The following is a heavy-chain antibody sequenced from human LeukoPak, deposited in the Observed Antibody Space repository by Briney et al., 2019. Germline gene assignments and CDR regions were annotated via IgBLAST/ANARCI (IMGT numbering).Heavy chain of an antibody. V-gene: IGHV3-30-3*01. D-gene: IGHD3-22*01. CDR2: ISYDGSNK. CDR1: GYTFSSYA. J-gene: IGHJ4*02. Sequence: GGSLRLSCAASGYTFSSYAMHWVRQAPGKGLEWVAVISYDGSNKYYADSVKGRFTISRDNSKNTLYLQMNSLRAEDTAVYYGARDREDDSSGYYYDYWGQGTLVTVSS. CDR3: ARDREDDSSGYYYDY.